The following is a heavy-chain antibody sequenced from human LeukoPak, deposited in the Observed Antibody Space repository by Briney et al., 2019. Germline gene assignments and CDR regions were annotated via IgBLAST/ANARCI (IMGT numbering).Heavy chain of an antibody. CDR1: GFTFGSYA. J-gene: IGHJ1*01. V-gene: IGHV3-23*01. D-gene: IGHD6-13*01. CDR3: VKGRIATPGYAEKFLY. Sequence: GGSLRLSCTVSGFTFGSYAMNWVRQTPGKGLQWVSAIGGTGGGTIYADSAKGRFTISRDNSKNTVYLQMNSLRVEDAAIYYCVKGRIATPGYAEKFLYWGQGTRVTVSS. CDR2: IGGTGGGT.